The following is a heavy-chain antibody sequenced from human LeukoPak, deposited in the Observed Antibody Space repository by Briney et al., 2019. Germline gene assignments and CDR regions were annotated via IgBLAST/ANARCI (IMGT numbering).Heavy chain of an antibody. Sequence: NPSETLSLTCTVSGASIISGGYHWSWIRQHPGKGLEWIGNDGSTSYNPSLKSRLTISVDTSKNQFSLKLSSVTAADTAIYYCAIYFADGGGRGTWGQGTLVTVSS. CDR2: DGST. V-gene: IGHV4-31*03. CDR1: GASIISGGYH. D-gene: IGHD2/OR15-2a*01. CDR3: AIYFADGGGRGT. J-gene: IGHJ4*02.